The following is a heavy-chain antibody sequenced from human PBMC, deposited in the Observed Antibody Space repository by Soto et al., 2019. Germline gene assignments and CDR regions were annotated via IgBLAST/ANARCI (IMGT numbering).Heavy chain of an antibody. D-gene: IGHD6-13*01. J-gene: IGHJ5*02. V-gene: IGHV4-31*03. CDR2: IYYSGST. Sequence: PSETLSLTGTVSGGSISSGGYYWSWIRQHPGKGLEWIGYIYYSGSTYYNPSLKSRVTISVDTSKNQFSLKLSSVTAADTAVYYCARGMDSSSWRLWFDPWGQGTLVTVSS. CDR1: GGSISSGGYY. CDR3: ARGMDSSSWRLWFDP.